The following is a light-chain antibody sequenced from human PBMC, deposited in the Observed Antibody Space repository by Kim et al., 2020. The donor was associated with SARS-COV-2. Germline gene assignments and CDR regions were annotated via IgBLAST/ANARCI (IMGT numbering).Light chain of an antibody. V-gene: IGLV3-19*01. Sequence: SSELTQDPAVSVALGQTVRITCQGDSLRSYYASWYQRKPGQAPVLVIYGKNNRPSGIPDRFSGSKTGNTASLTITGAQAEDEADYYCNSRDSSGNHVVFG. CDR3: NSRDSSGNHVV. CDR1: SLRSYY. CDR2: GKN. J-gene: IGLJ2*01.